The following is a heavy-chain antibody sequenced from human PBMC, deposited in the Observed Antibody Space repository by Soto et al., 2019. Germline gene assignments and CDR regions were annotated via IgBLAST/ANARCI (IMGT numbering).Heavy chain of an antibody. Sequence: QVQLVQSGAEVKKPGASVKVSCKASGYTFTSYGISWVRQAPGQGLEWMGWISAYNGNTNYAQKLQGRVTMTTDTAXXTXYXXLRSLRSDDTAVYYCARDGRYDMLTGSSLSNWFDPWGQGTLVTVSS. D-gene: IGHD3-9*01. V-gene: IGHV1-18*01. CDR3: ARDGRYDMLTGSSLSNWFDP. CDR1: GYTFTSYG. CDR2: ISAYNGNT. J-gene: IGHJ5*02.